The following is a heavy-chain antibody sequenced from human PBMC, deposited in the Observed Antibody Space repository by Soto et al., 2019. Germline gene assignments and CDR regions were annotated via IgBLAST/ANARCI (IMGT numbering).Heavy chain of an antibody. J-gene: IGHJ6*02. CDR3: ARSQGRSSSLDIYYYYYYGMDV. CDR1: GGTFSSYA. V-gene: IGHV1-69*01. D-gene: IGHD2-2*01. CDR2: IIPIFGTA. Sequence: QVQLVQSGAEVKKPGSSVKVSCKAPGGTFSSYAISWVRQAPGQGLEWMGGIIPIFGTANYAQKFQGRVTITADESTSTGYMELSSLRSEDTGVYYCARSQGRSSSLDIYYYYYYGMDVWGQGTTVTVSS.